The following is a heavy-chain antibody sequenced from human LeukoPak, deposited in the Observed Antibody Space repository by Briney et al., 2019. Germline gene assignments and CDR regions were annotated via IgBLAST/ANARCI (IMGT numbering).Heavy chain of an antibody. D-gene: IGHD2-2*01. J-gene: IGHJ6*02. CDR1: GFTFSSYE. CDR3: ARDGVAMPYYYYGMDV. CDR2: ISSSGSTI. V-gene: IGHV3-48*03. Sequence: GGSLRLSCAACGFTFSSYEMNWLRQARGKGLEWVAYISSSGSTIYYADSVKGRFTISRDNAKNSLYLQMNSLRAEDTAVYYCARDGVAMPYYYYGMDVWGQGTTVTVSS.